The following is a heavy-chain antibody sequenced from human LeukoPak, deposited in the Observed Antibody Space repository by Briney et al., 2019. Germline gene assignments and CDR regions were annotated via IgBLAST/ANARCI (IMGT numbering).Heavy chain of an antibody. CDR3: ARDKDWGNDY. CDR1: GFIFSNAW. CDR2: IKQDGSEK. D-gene: IGHD7-27*01. Sequence: GGSLRLSCAASGFIFSNAWMSWVRQAPGKGLEWVANIKQDGSEKYYVDSVKGRFTISRDNAKNSLYLQMNSLRAEDTAVYYCARDKDWGNDYWGQGTLVTVSS. V-gene: IGHV3-7*03. J-gene: IGHJ4*02.